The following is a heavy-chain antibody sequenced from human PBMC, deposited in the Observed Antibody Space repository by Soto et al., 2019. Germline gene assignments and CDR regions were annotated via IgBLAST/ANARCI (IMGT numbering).Heavy chain of an antibody. Sequence: GVLRLSCEVSGFTFSAYWMHWVRQVPGKGLIWVSRISDDGSTTTYADSVKGRFTISRDNAKNTLYLQMNSLRADDTGLYYCTRGPRVSSTGTGDHWGQGTLVTVSS. CDR2: ISDDGSTT. CDR3: TRGPRVSSTGTGDH. CDR1: GFTFSAYW. J-gene: IGHJ4*02. D-gene: IGHD1-1*01. V-gene: IGHV3-74*01.